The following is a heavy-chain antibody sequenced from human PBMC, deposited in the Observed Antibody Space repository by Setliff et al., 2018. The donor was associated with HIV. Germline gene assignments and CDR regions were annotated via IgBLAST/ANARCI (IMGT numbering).Heavy chain of an antibody. CDR3: ARGIKLVGGVIVGSMDV. V-gene: IGHV1-8*02. CDR1: GYTFTTYD. J-gene: IGHJ6*03. CDR2: MNPNSGNT. Sequence: ALVKVSCKASGYTFTTYDINWVRQATGQGLEWMGWMNPNSGNTGYTQEFQGRVTMTRNTSISTAYMELSSLRSEDTAVYYCARGIKLVGGVIVGSMDVWGKGTTVTVSS. D-gene: IGHD3-16*02.